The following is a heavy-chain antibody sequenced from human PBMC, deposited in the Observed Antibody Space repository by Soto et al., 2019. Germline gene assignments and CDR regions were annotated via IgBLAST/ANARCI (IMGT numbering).Heavy chain of an antibody. CDR1: GGTFSSYA. V-gene: IGHV1-69*13. CDR2: IIPIFGTA. CDR3: ASLPVGTLVYYYHGMDV. J-gene: IGHJ6*02. D-gene: IGHD6-6*01. Sequence: SVKVSCKASGGTFSSYAISWVRQAPGQGLEWMGGIIPIFGTANYAQKFQGRVTITADESTSTAYMELSSLRSEDTAVYYCASLPVGTLVYYYHGMDVWGQGTTVTVSS.